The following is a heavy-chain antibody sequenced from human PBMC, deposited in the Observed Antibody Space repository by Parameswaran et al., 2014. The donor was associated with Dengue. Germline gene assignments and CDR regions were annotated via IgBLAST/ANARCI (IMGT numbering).Heavy chain of an antibody. Sequence: ASETLSHLRCLWWVLQWLLLELDPPAPGKGLEWIGEINHSGSTNYNPSLKSRVTISVDTSKNQFSLKLSSVTAADTAVYYCARGGPFGVGLYYYYGMDVWGQGTTVTVSS. CDR2: INHSGST. CDR3: ARGGPFGVGLYYYYGMDV. D-gene: IGHD3-3*01. J-gene: IGHJ6*02. CDR1: WVLQWLL. V-gene: IGHV4-34*01.